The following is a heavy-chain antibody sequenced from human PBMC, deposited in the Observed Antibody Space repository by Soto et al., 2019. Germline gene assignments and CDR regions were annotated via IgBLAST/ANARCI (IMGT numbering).Heavy chain of an antibody. J-gene: IGHJ6*02. V-gene: IGHV3-33*01. Sequence: GGSLRLSCAASGFTFSSYGMHWVRQAPGKGLEWVAVIWYDGSNKYYADSVKGRFTISRDNSKNALYLQMNSLRAEDTAVYYCARDMSNILTGYYPYYYYYGMDVWGQGTTVTVSS. CDR2: IWYDGSNK. CDR1: GFTFSSYG. D-gene: IGHD3-9*01. CDR3: ARDMSNILTGYYPYYYYYGMDV.